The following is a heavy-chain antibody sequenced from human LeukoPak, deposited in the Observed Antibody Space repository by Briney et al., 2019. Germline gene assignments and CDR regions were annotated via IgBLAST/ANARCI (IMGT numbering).Heavy chain of an antibody. D-gene: IGHD3-22*01. CDR3: ASRGDYYDTSGNWFDP. V-gene: IGHV3-7*01. CDR2: IRQDGSEK. J-gene: IGHJ5*02. Sequence: GGSLRLSCAASGFTFSNFWMTWVRQAPGKGLEWVANIRQDGSEKYYVGSVKGRFTISRDNAKNSLFLQMNSLRAEDTAVYYCASRGDYYDTSGNWFDPWGQGTLVTVSS. CDR1: GFTFSNFW.